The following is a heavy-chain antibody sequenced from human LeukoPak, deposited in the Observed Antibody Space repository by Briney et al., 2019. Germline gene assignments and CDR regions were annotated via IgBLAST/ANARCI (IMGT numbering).Heavy chain of an antibody. Sequence: PGGSLRLSCAASGFTFSNYAMHWVRQAPGKGLEWVAVISFDGSNKYYADSVKGRFTISRDNSKNTLYLQMNSLRAEDTAVYYCARDHYDYVWGSYRRYYFDYWGQGTLVTVSS. CDR3: ARDHYDYVWGSYRRYYFDY. V-gene: IGHV3-30-3*01. CDR2: ISFDGSNK. J-gene: IGHJ4*02. D-gene: IGHD3-16*02. CDR1: GFTFSNYA.